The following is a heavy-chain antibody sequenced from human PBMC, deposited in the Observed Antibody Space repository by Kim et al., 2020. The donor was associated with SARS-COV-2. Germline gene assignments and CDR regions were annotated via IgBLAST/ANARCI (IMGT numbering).Heavy chain of an antibody. D-gene: IGHD6-13*01. CDR1: GYTFTHYDG. CDR3: ARIGHQLADY. J-gene: IGHJ4*02. Sequence: ASVKVSCKASGYTFTHYDGFTWVRQAPGRGLEWMGWINTHTGDANYARTLQGRLTMTTDTSTNTAYMELTSLRSDDTAVYYCARIGHQLADYWGQGTLVT. V-gene: IGHV1-18*01. CDR2: INTHTGDA.